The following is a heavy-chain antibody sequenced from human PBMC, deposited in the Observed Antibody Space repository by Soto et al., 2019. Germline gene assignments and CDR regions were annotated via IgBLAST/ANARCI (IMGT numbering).Heavy chain of an antibody. CDR3: MTTVTTFGC. CDR2: IKQDGSEK. D-gene: IGHD4-17*01. Sequence: EVQLVESGGGLVQPGGSLRLSCTASGFTLSNYWMNWVRQAPEKGLEWVANIKQDGSEKNYVDSVKGRFTISRDNAKNSLYLQMDSLRADDTAKYYCMTTVTTFGCWGQGTLVTVSS. J-gene: IGHJ4*02. CDR1: GFTLSNYW. V-gene: IGHV3-7*05.